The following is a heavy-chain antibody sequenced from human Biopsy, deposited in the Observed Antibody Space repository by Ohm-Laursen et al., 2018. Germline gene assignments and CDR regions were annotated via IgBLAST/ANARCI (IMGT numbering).Heavy chain of an antibody. V-gene: IGHV4-34*01. CDR2: INHSGST. Sequence: GTLSLTWAVYGGSFSGYYWSWIREPPGKGLEWIGEINHSGSTNYNPSLKSRVTISVDTSKNQFSLKLSSVTAADTAVYFCARGLPRIAPMVRGRRTWFDPWGQGTLVTVSS. D-gene: IGHD3-10*01. J-gene: IGHJ5*02. CDR1: GGSFSGYY. CDR3: ARGLPRIAPMVRGRRTWFDP.